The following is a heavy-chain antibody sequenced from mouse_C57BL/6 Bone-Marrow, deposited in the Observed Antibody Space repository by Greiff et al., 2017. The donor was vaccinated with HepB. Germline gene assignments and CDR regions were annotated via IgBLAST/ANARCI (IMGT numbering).Heavy chain of an antibody. D-gene: IGHD2-1*01. CDR2: ISYDGSN. V-gene: IGHV3-6*01. Sequence: EVQLVESGPGLVKPSQSLSLTCSVTGYSITSGYYWNWIRQFPGNKLEWMGYISYDGSNNYNPSLKNRISITRDTSKNQFFLKLNSVTTEDTATYYCARDRDGNYFAWFAYWGQGTLVTVSA. CDR3: ARDRDGNYFAWFAY. J-gene: IGHJ3*01. CDR1: GYSITSGYY.